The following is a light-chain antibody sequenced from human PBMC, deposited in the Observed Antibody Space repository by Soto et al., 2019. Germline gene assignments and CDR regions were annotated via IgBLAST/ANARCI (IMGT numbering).Light chain of an antibody. CDR1: TGAVTSGYY. CDR2: STT. Sequence: QAVVTQEPSLTVSPGGTVTLTCGSSTGAVTSGYYPNWFQQKPGQPPRALIYSTTYKHSGTPARFSGSILGGKAALTLSGVQPEDDADYYCLLYYGGGVVFGGGTKLTVL. J-gene: IGLJ2*01. V-gene: IGLV7-43*01. CDR3: LLYYGGGVV.